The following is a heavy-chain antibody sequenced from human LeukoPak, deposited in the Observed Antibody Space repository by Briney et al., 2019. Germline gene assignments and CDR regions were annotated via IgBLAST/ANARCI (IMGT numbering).Heavy chain of an antibody. D-gene: IGHD2-21*02. CDR1: GYTLTSYD. J-gene: IGHJ5*02. CDR2: MNPNSGNT. V-gene: IGHV1-8*01. Sequence: ASVKVSCKASGYTLTSYDINWVRQATGQGLEWMGWMNPNSGNTGYAQKFQGRVTMTRNTSISTAYTELSSLKSEDTAVYYCARSSGDPHNWFDPWGQGTLVTVSS. CDR3: ARSSGDPHNWFDP.